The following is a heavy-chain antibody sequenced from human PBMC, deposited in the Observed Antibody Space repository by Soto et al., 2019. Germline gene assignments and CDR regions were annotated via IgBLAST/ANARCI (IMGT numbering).Heavy chain of an antibody. CDR1: VFSFSNYA. J-gene: IGHJ2*01. CDR2: ISGSGGST. V-gene: IGHV3-23*01. Sequence: EVQLLESGGGLVQPGGSLRISCAASVFSFSNYAMSWVRQAPGKGLEWVSGISGSGGSTYYADSVKGRFTISRDTSKNTMYLQMTRLRADDTAVYYCAKDQGRAYWYFDLWGRGTLVSVSS. D-gene: IGHD3-10*01. CDR3: AKDQGRAYWYFDL.